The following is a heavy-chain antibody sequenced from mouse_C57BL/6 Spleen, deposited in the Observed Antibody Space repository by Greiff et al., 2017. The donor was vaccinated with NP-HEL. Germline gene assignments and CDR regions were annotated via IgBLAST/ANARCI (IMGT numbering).Heavy chain of an antibody. Sequence: QVQLQQPGAELVMPGASVKLSCKASGYTFTSYWMHWVKQRPGQGLEWIGEIDPSDSYTNYNQKFKGKSTLTVDKSSSTAYMQLSSLTSEDSAVYYCARRRTADYWGQGTTLTVSS. CDR3: ARRRTADY. J-gene: IGHJ2*01. V-gene: IGHV1-69*01. CDR1: GYTFTSYW. CDR2: IDPSDSYT.